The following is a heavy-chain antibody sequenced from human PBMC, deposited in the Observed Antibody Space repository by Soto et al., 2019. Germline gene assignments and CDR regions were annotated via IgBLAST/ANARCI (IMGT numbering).Heavy chain of an antibody. D-gene: IGHD4-4*01. J-gene: IGHJ6*02. V-gene: IGHV3-23*01. CDR2: ISGSGGST. Sequence: PGGSLRLSCATSGFSCSRYAMSWVRQAPGKGLEWVSAISGSGGSTYYADSVKGRFTISRDNSKNTLYLQMNSLRAEDTAVYYCAKEDGSSNYPYYYYYGMDVWGQGTTVTVSS. CDR1: GFSCSRYA. CDR3: AKEDGSSNYPYYYYYGMDV.